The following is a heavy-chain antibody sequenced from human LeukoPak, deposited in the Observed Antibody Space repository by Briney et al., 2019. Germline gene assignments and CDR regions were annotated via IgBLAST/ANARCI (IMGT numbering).Heavy chain of an antibody. D-gene: IGHD5-18*01. V-gene: IGHV3-23*01. CDR1: GFTFSNYA. CDR2: ISGRGDST. J-gene: IGHJ4*02. Sequence: GGSLRLSCAASGFTFSNYAMSWVRQAPGKGLEWVSAISGRGDSTYYADSVKGRFTISRDNSKNTLYLQMNSLRAEDTAVYYCAKRSRYSYGFLDYWGQGTLVTVSS. CDR3: AKRSRYSYGFLDY.